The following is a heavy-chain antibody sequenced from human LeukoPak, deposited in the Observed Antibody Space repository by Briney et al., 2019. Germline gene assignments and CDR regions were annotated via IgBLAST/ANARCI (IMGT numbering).Heavy chain of an antibody. D-gene: IGHD5-12*01. CDR1: GGSFSGYY. Sequence: SETLSLTCAVYGGSFSGYYWSWIRQPPGKGLEWIGEINHSGSTNYNPSLKSRVTISVDTSKNQFSLKLSSVTAADTAVYYCARARKIVAALDPWGQGTLVTVSS. J-gene: IGHJ5*02. CDR3: ARARKIVAALDP. V-gene: IGHV4-34*01. CDR2: INHSGST.